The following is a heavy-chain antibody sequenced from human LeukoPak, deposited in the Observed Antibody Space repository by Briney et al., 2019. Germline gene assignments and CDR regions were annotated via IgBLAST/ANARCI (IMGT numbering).Heavy chain of an antibody. D-gene: IGHD1-26*01. CDR3: ARGLSGSYHYFDY. J-gene: IGHJ4*02. Sequence: GGSLRLSCVASGFTFGDNTMSWVRQAPGKGLEWVSLIRHNGDTIHYADSVKGRFTISRDNSKNTLYLQVNSLRAEDTAVYYCARGLSGSYHYFDYWGQGTLVTVSS. V-gene: IGHV3-23*01. CDR1: GFTFGDNT. CDR2: IRHNGDTI.